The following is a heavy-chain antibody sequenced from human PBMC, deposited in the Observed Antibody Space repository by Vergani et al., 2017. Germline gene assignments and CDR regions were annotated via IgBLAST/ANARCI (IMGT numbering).Heavy chain of an antibody. CDR3: ASRRPGLNLGSKYNAETFDS. CDR1: GGSLSGYF. CDR2: ITAIGSA. J-gene: IGHJ4*02. Sequence: QVHLQQRGAGVLKPSETLSLTCGVIGGSLSGYFWSWIRQSPGRGLEWIGEITAIGSAKYSPSATSRVTISVDTSRGEFTLTVTSVTAADTGLYFCASRRPGLNLGSKYNAETFDSWGQGTMVTVSS. V-gene: IGHV4-34*02. D-gene: IGHD1-14*01.